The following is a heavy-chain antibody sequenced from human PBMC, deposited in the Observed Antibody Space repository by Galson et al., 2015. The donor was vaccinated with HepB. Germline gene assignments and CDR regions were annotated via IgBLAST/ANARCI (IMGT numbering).Heavy chain of an antibody. V-gene: IGHV3-64D*06. D-gene: IGHD6-19*01. CDR1: GFTFSSYA. Sequence: SLRLSCAASGFTFSSYAMHWVRQAPGKGLEYVSAISSNGGSTYYADSVKGRFTISRDNSKNTLYLQMSSLRAEDTAVYYCVKDPHHLLAVAGSFDYWGQGTLVTVSS. CDR2: ISSNGGST. J-gene: IGHJ4*02. CDR3: VKDPHHLLAVAGSFDY.